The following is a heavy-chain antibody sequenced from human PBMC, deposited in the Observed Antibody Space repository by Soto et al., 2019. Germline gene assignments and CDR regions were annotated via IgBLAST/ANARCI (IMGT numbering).Heavy chain of an antibody. Sequence: KLPETLSLTCTVSGGSISSYYWSWIRQPPGKGLEWIGYIYYSGSTNYNPSLKSRVTISVDTSKNQFSLKLSSVTAADTAVYYCARDCTMVRGVIMKPCGMDVWGQGTTVTVSS. D-gene: IGHD3-10*01. CDR2: IYYSGST. CDR1: GGSISSYY. V-gene: IGHV4-59*01. J-gene: IGHJ6*02. CDR3: ARDCTMVRGVIMKPCGMDV.